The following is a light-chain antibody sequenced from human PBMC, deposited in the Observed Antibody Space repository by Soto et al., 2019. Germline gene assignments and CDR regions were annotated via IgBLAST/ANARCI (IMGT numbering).Light chain of an antibody. J-gene: IGKJ1*01. CDR2: GAS. CDR3: QQYNNLPPT. V-gene: IGKV3-15*01. Sequence: EIVMTQSPATLSVSPGERATLSCRASQSVSSYLAWYQQKPGQAPRLLIYGASRRPTDIPVRFSGSGSGAEFTLTISSLQSEDFAIYYCQQYNNLPPTFGQGTKVDIK. CDR1: QSVSSY.